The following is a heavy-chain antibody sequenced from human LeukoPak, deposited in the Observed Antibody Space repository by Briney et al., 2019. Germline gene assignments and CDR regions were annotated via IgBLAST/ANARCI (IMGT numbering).Heavy chain of an antibody. Sequence: GGSLRLSCAASGFTFSDYYMSWIRQAPGKGLEWVSYISSSGSTIYYADSVKGRFTISRDNAKNSLYLQMNSLRAEDTAVYYCARELGIAAAAEGTYYYYYYMDVWGKGTTVTISS. CDR3: ARELGIAAAAEGTYYYYYYMDV. CDR1: GFTFSDYY. CDR2: ISSSGSTI. V-gene: IGHV3-11*01. J-gene: IGHJ6*03. D-gene: IGHD6-13*01.